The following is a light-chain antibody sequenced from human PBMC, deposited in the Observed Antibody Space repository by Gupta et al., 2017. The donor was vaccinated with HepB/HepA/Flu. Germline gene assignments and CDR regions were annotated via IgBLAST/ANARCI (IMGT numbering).Light chain of an antibody. CDR2: AAS. Sequence: DIQMTQSPSSLSASVGDRVTITCRASQSISSYLNWYQQKPGKAPKLLIYAASSLQSGGPSRFSGSGSGKDFTLTSSSLQPEDFANYYWQQSYSTLTFGGGTKVEIK. J-gene: IGKJ4*01. V-gene: IGKV1-39*01. CDR1: QSISSY. CDR3: QQSYSTLT.